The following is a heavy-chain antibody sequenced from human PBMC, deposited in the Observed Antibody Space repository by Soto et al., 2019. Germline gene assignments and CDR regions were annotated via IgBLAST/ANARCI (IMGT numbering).Heavy chain of an antibody. Sequence: AGSLTLSCAASGFTFSTYAIHWVRQAPGKGLEWVAVIASDGKDKRYADSAKGRFTISRDNSKNTVYLQMNSLRGEDTAVYYCAKDGAIGAADYFFDYWGQGRLVTVSS. CDR3: AKDGAIGAADYFFDY. CDR2: IASDGKDK. D-gene: IGHD6-13*01. V-gene: IGHV3-30*18. J-gene: IGHJ4*02. CDR1: GFTFSTYA.